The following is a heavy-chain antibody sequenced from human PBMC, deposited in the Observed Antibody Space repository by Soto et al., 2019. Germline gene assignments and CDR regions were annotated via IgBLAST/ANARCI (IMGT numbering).Heavy chain of an antibody. V-gene: IGHV3-30*18. J-gene: IGHJ4*02. Sequence: QVQLVESGGGVVRPGRSLRLSCAASGFTFSSYGIHWVRQAPGKGLEWVALISYDGSNKYYADSVKGRFTISRDNSKNTLYLQMNSLRAEDTAMYYCAKDAPYYYDSSGYYGPFDYWGQGTLVTVSS. CDR1: GFTFSSYG. CDR3: AKDAPYYYDSSGYYGPFDY. CDR2: ISYDGSNK. D-gene: IGHD3-22*01.